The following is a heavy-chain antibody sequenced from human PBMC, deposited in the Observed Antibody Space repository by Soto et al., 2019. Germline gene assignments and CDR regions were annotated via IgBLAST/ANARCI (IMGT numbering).Heavy chain of an antibody. J-gene: IGHJ1*01. CDR2: INPSGGST. CDR1: GYTFTSYY. V-gene: IGHV1-46*03. CDR3: AREGGNPIEVAGTGYFQP. Sequence: ASVKVSCKASGYTFTSYYMHWVRQAPGQGLEWMGIINPSGGSTSYAQKFQGRVTMTRDTSTSTVYMELSSLRSEDTAVYYCAREGGNPIEVAGTGYFQPGGQGTLVTVS. D-gene: IGHD6-19*01.